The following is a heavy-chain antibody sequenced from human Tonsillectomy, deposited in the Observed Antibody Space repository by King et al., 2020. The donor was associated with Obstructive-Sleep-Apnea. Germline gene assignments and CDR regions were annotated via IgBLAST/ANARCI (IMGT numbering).Heavy chain of an antibody. CDR3: ARMVYSSSWYRFFDS. D-gene: IGHD6-13*01. CDR2: INTNTGNP. CDR1: GYSFTSYA. Sequence: VQLVESGSELKTPGASVKVSCKASGYSFTSYAMKWVRQAPGQGLEWMGRINTNTGNPTYAQGFTGRFCFSLDTSVSTAYLQISSLKAEDTAVYYCARMVYSSSWYRFFDSWGQGTLVTVSS. J-gene: IGHJ4*02. V-gene: IGHV7-4-1*02.